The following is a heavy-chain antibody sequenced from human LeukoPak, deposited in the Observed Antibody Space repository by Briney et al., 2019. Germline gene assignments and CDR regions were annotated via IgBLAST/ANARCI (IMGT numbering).Heavy chain of an antibody. CDR1: GYSISSGYY. J-gene: IGHJ4*02. CDR2: IYHSGST. CDR3: ARRRVEMATFDY. V-gene: IGHV4-38-2*01. Sequence: SETLSLTCAVSGYSISSGYYWGWIRQPPGKGLEWIGSIYHSGSTYYNPSLKSRVTISVDTSKDQFSLKLSSVTAADTAVYYCARRRVEMATFDYWGQGTLVTVSS. D-gene: IGHD5-24*01.